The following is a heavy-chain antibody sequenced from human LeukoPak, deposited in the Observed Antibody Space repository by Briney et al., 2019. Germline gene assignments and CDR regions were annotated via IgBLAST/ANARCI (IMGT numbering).Heavy chain of an antibody. J-gene: IGHJ4*02. D-gene: IGHD1-26*01. CDR3: AREISGSYEYYFDY. CDR2: IWYDGSNK. Sequence: PGRSLRLSCAASLVASSVDGIDGARQAPGKGLEWGAVIWYDGSNKYYADSVKGRFTISRDNSKNTLYLKMNSVTAADTAVYYCAREISGSYEYYFDYWGQGTLVTVSS. CDR1: LVASSVDG. V-gene: IGHV3-33*01.